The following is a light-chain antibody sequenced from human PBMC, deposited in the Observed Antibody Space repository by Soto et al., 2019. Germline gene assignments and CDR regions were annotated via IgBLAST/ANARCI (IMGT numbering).Light chain of an antibody. Sequence: EIVMTQSPATLSVSPGERSTLSFSASQSVSSNLAWYRQKPGQAPRLLIYGASTRATGIPARFSGSGSGTEFTLTISSLQSEDFAVYYCQQYNNWPPITFGQGTRLEIK. V-gene: IGKV3-15*01. CDR3: QQYNNWPPIT. CDR1: QSVSSN. CDR2: GAS. J-gene: IGKJ5*01.